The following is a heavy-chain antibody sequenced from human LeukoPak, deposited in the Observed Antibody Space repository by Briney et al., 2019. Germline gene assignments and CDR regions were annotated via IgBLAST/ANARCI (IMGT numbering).Heavy chain of an antibody. CDR3: ARSYDSSGSGFDY. D-gene: IGHD3-22*01. Sequence: PSETLSLTCTVSGGSISRDYWSWIRQPPGKGLEWIGYIYYSGSTYYNPSLKSRVTISVDRSKNQFSLKLSSVTAADTAVYYCARSYDSSGSGFDYWGQGTLVTVSS. V-gene: IGHV4-59*12. J-gene: IGHJ4*02. CDR1: GGSISRDY. CDR2: IYYSGST.